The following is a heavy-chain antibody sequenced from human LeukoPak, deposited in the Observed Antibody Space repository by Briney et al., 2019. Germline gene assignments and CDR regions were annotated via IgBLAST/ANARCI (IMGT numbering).Heavy chain of an antibody. J-gene: IGHJ4*02. Sequence: PGGSLRLSCAASGFTFSSYAMSWVRQAPGKGLEWVAAISNSGGDTFYSDSGKGRFTIARDNSKNTLYLQVNSLRVDDTAVYYLAKQLGFCGGGIFSFTYGGRGPLVPVS. V-gene: IGHV3-23*01. CDR3: AKQLGFCGGGIFSFTY. D-gene: IGHD2-15*01. CDR2: ISNSGGDT. CDR1: GFTFSSYA.